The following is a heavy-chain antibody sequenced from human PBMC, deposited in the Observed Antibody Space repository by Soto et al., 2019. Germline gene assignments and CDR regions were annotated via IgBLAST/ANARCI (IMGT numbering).Heavy chain of an antibody. CDR2: IYYSGSN. CDR3: ACFSWSGNDPDTMYF. CDR1: GGSISSSSYY. J-gene: IGHJ3*01. V-gene: IGHV4-39*01. Sequence: SETLSLTCTVSGGSISSSSYYWGWIRQPPGKGLEWIGSIYYSGSNYYNPSFESQVTISVDTSKNQFSLKLSSVTAADTAVYYCACFSWSGNDPDTMYFSGQG. D-gene: IGHD3-10*01.